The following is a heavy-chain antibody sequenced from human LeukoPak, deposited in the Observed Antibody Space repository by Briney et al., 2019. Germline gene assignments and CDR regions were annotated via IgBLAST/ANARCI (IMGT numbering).Heavy chain of an antibody. CDR3: ARVSGLLWFGEAAFDI. CDR1: GGSISSSSYY. V-gene: IGHV4-39*07. Sequence: NPSETLSLTCTVSGGSISSSSYYWGWIRQPPGKGLEWIGSIYYSGSTYYNPSLKSRVTISVDTSKNQFSLKLSSVTAADTAVYYCARVSGLLWFGEAAFDIWGQGTMVTVSS. CDR2: IYYSGST. D-gene: IGHD3-10*01. J-gene: IGHJ3*02.